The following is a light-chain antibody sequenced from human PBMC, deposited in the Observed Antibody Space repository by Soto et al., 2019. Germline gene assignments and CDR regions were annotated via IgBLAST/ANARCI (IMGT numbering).Light chain of an antibody. J-gene: IGKJ2*01. Sequence: DIVLTQSPATLSLSPGERVTLSCRASESLFGFLAWYQQKPGQAPRLLMYGVSTRATGIPARFSGGGSATDVTLTISSLQAEYSAFYFYQSHTDCPFASGLGTRLEI. V-gene: IGKV3-15*01. CDR1: ESLFGF. CDR2: GVS. CDR3: QSHTDCPFA.